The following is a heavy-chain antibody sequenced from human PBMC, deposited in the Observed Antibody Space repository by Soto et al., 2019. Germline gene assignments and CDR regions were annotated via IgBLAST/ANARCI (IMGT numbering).Heavy chain of an antibody. CDR2: IYYSGST. CDR3: ARRYGPGFDY. Sequence: QVQLQESGPGLVKPSETLSLTCTVSGGSISSYYWSWIRQPPGKGLEWIVYIYYSGSTNYNPSLKCRVTISVDTSKNQFSLKLSSVTAADTAVYYCARRYGPGFDYWGQGTLVTVSS. V-gene: IGHV4-59*08. D-gene: IGHD4-17*01. CDR1: GGSISSYY. J-gene: IGHJ4*02.